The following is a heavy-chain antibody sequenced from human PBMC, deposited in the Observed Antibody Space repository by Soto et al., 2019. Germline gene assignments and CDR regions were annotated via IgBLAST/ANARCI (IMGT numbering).Heavy chain of an antibody. Sequence: ASVKVSCKASGYTFTSYGISWVRQAPGQGLEWMGWISAYNGNTNYAQKLQGRVTMTTDTSTSTAYMELRSLRSDDTAVYYCARSRVVTASIISSNWFDPWGQGTLVTVSS. V-gene: IGHV1-18*01. D-gene: IGHD2-21*02. CDR3: ARSRVVTASIISSNWFDP. CDR1: GYTFTSYG. J-gene: IGHJ5*02. CDR2: ISAYNGNT.